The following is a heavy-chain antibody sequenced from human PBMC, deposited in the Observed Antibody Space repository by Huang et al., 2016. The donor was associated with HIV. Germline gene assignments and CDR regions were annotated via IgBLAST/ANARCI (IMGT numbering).Heavy chain of an antibody. J-gene: IGHJ4*02. CDR2: IKQDGSER. Sequence: EVQLVESGGTLVQPGGSLRLSCTASGFNFRSYYMTWVRQTPGKGLEWVANIKQDGSERYYVDSVRGRFTIARDNRENSLDLQMNSLRGEDTGVYYCVRVYGRVSSGPPDYWGPGTLVTVSS. V-gene: IGHV3-7*01. D-gene: IGHD3-22*01. CDR3: VRVYGRVSSGPPDY. CDR1: GFNFRSYY.